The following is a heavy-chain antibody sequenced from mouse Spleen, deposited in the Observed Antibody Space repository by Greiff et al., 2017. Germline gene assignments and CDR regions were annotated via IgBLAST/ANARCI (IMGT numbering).Heavy chain of an antibody. CDR2: INPNNGGT. J-gene: IGHJ3*01. CDR1: GYTFTDYY. V-gene: IGHV1-26*01. CDR3: ARMGSGFAY. Sequence: VQLQQSGPELVKPGASVKISCKASGYTFTDYYMNWVKQSHGKSLEWIGDINPNNGGTSYNQKFKGKATLTVDKSSSTAYMELRSLTSEDSAVYYCARMGSGFAYWGQGTLVTVSA.